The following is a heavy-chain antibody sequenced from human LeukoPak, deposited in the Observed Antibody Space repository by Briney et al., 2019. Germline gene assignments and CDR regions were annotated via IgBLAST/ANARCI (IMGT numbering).Heavy chain of an antibody. CDR1: GGSFRGYH. J-gene: IGHJ6*02. CDR2: INDSGRP. V-gene: IGHV4-34*01. Sequence: LGTPVLNWDGYGGSFRGYHWSWVRQPPGEGLGWVGEINDSGRPNNNPSLKSRVTISVDTFKNQFSLKVSSVTAADTAVYYCARGRRALAPDYEYYYYYYGMDVRGQGTTVTVSS. D-gene: IGHD4-17*01. CDR3: ARGRRALAPDYEYYYYYYGMDV.